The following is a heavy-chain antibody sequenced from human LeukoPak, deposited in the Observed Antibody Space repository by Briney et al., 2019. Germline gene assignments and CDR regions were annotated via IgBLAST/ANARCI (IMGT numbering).Heavy chain of an antibody. CDR1: GLTFSNYI. CDR2: INPDGSRT. V-gene: IGHV3-74*01. J-gene: IGHJ2*01. Sequence: PGGSLRLSCAASGLTFSNYIMNWVRQAPGKGLVWVSRINPDGSRTSYADSVKGRFTISRDNAKDTLYLQMNSLRAEDTAVYYCARVETGQWYFDLWGRGTLVTVSS. D-gene: IGHD1-14*01. CDR3: ARVETGQWYFDL.